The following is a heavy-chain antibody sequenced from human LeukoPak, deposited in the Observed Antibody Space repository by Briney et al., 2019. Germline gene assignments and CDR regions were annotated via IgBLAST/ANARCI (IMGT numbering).Heavy chain of an antibody. J-gene: IGHJ4*02. CDR2: IYHSGST. V-gene: IGHV4-30-2*01. D-gene: IGHD3-9*01. CDR1: GGSISSGGYS. CDR3: ARGYDNDEFDY. Sequence: PSETLSLTCAVSGGSISSGGYSWSWIRQPPGKGLEWIGYIYHSGSTYYNPSLRSRVTISVDRSKNQFSLKLSSVTAADTAVYYCARGYDNDEFDYWGQGTLVTVSS.